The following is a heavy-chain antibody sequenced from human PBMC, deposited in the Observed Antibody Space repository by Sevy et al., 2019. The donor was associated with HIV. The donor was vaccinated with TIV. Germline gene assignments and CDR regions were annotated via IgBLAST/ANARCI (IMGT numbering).Heavy chain of an antibody. Sequence: GGSLRLSCAASGFSFSNYAMSWVRQAPGKGLEGVSTLFGGGSSTYYPDSGTGRFTISRDNSRNLLYLQMNSLRAEETAVYYCAKRRVQSGLSGGGANYGWDVCGQGTTVTVSS. J-gene: IGHJ6*02. D-gene: IGHD2-8*02. V-gene: IGHV3-23*05. CDR3: AKRRVQSGLSGGGANYGWDV. CDR2: LFGGGSST. CDR1: GFSFSNYA.